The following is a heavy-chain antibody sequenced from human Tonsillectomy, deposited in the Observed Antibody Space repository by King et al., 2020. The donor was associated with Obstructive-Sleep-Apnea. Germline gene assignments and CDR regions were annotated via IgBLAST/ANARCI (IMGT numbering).Heavy chain of an antibody. CDR3: ARGVIWGSYPIDY. CDR1: GGSISSSSYY. V-gene: IGHV4-39*07. Sequence: VQLQESGPGLVKPSETLSLTCTVSGGSISSSSYYWGWIRQPPGKGLEWIGSIYYSGSTYYNPSLKSRVTISVDTSKNQFSLKLSSVTAADTAVYYCARGVIWGSYPIDYWGQGTLVTVSS. CDR2: IYYSGST. D-gene: IGHD2/OR15-2a*01. J-gene: IGHJ4*02.